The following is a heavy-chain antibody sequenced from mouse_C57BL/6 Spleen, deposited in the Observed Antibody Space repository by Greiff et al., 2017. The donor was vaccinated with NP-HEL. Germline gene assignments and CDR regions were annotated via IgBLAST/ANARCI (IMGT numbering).Heavy chain of an antibody. Sequence: QVQLQQSGAELMKPGASVKLSCKATGYTFTGYWIEWVKQRPGHGLEWIGEILPGSGSTNYNEKFNGKATFTANTSSNTAYMQLSSLTTEDSAIYYCARKSTTVVAEGDFDYWGQGTTLTVSS. J-gene: IGHJ2*01. CDR3: ARKSTTVVAEGDFDY. V-gene: IGHV1-9*01. CDR2: ILPGSGST. CDR1: GYTFTGYW. D-gene: IGHD1-1*01.